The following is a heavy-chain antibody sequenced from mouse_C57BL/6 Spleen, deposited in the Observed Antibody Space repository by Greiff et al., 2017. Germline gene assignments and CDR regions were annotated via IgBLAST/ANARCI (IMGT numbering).Heavy chain of an antibody. V-gene: IGHV3-6*01. Sequence: DVKLVESGPGLVKPSQSLSLTCSVTGYSITSGYYWNWIRQFPGNKLEWMGYISYDGSNNYNPSLKNRISITRDTSKNQFFLKLNSVTTEDTATYYCASTITAPYWYFDVWGTGTTVTVSS. CDR1: GYSITSGYY. CDR3: ASTITAPYWYFDV. CDR2: ISYDGSN. D-gene: IGHD1-3*01. J-gene: IGHJ1*03.